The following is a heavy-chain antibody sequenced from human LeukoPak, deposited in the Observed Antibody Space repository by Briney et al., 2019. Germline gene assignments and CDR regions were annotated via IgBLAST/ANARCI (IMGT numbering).Heavy chain of an antibody. Sequence: GGSLRLSCAASGFTFSSYGMHWVRQAPGEGLEWVAVIWYDGSNKYYADSVKGRFTISRDNSKNTLYLQMNSLRAEDTAVYYCAREIYYYDSSGYHSYDAFDIWGQGTMVTVSS. V-gene: IGHV3-33*01. CDR3: AREIYYYDSSGYHSYDAFDI. CDR2: IWYDGSNK. CDR1: GFTFSSYG. J-gene: IGHJ3*02. D-gene: IGHD3-22*01.